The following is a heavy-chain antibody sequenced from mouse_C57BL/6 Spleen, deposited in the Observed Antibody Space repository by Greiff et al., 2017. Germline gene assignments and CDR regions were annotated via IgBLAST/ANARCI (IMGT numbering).Heavy chain of an antibody. J-gene: IGHJ4*01. V-gene: IGHV2-2*01. CDR1: GFSLTSYG. CDR3: ARKGDYDDGYAMDY. CDR2: IWSGGST. Sequence: VQLQQSGPGLVQPSQSLSITCTVSGFSLTSYGVHWVRQSPGKGLEWLGVIWSGGSTDYNAAFISRLSLSKDNSKSQVFFKMNSLQADDTAIYYCARKGDYDDGYAMDYWGQGTSVTVSS. D-gene: IGHD2-4*01.